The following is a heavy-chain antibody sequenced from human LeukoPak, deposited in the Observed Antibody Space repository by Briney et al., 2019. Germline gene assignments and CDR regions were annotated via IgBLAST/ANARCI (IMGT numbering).Heavy chain of an antibody. D-gene: IGHD6-19*01. CDR1: GGSFSGYY. CDR3: ARGGWQWLVSQRVKWFDP. CDR2: INHGGST. V-gene: IGHV4-34*01. J-gene: IGHJ5*02. Sequence: SETLSLTCAVYGGSFSGYYWSWIRQPPGKGLEWIGEINHGGSTNYNPSLKSRVTISVDTSKNQFSLKLSSVTAADTAVYYCARGGWQWLVSQRVKWFDPWGQGTLVTVSS.